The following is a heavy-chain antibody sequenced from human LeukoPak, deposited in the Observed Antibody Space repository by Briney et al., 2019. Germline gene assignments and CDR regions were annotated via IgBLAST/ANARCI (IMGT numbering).Heavy chain of an antibody. Sequence: GGSLRLSCAASGFTFSGSAMHWVRQASGKGLEWVGRIRSKANSYVTAYAASVKGRFTISRDDSKNTAYLQMNSLKTEDTAVYYCTRLVPSSENCYCSGSYSPYYFDYWGQGTLVTVSS. CDR3: TRLVPSSENCYCSGSYSPYYFDY. D-gene: IGHD3-10*01. CDR2: IRSKANSYVT. V-gene: IGHV3-73*01. CDR1: GFTFSGSA. J-gene: IGHJ4*02.